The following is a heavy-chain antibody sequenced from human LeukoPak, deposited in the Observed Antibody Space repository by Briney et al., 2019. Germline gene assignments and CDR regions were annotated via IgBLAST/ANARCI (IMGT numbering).Heavy chain of an antibody. D-gene: IGHD2-2*01. CDR1: EFTFSLYA. V-gene: IGHV3-21*05. Sequence: GGSLRLSCAASEFTFSLYAMYWVRQAPGKGLEWVSYINDVSSDIHYADSVKGRFTISRDNAKNTLYLQMNSLRAEDTAVYYCARDTYQPGLIDCWGQGTLVTVSS. J-gene: IGHJ4*02. CDR3: ARDTYQPGLIDC. CDR2: INDVSSDI.